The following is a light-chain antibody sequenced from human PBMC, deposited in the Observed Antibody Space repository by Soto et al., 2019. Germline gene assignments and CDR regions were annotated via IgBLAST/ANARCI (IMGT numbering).Light chain of an antibody. CDR1: SSNIGSNT. CDR2: SNN. Sequence: QTVVTQPPSASGTPGQRVTISCSGSSSNIGSNTVKWYQQLPGTAPKHLIFSNNQRPSGVPDRFSGSKSGTSASLAISGLQPEDEADYYCAAWDDSLSWVFGGGTKLTVL. J-gene: IGLJ3*02. CDR3: AAWDDSLSWV. V-gene: IGLV1-44*01.